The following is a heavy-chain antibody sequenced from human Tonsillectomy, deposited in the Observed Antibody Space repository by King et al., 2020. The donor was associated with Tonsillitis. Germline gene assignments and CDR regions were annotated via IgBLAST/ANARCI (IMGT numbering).Heavy chain of an antibody. CDR2: IYWNDDK. CDR3: AHRLSPRYCSGGSCYSRGGFDY. Sequence: TLKESGPTLVKPTQTLTLTCTFSGFSLSTSGVGVGWIRQPPGKALEWLALIYWNDDKRYSPSLKSRLTITKDTSKNQVVLTMTNMDPVDTATYYCAHRLSPRYCSGGSCYSRGGFDYWGQGTLVTVSS. CDR1: GFSLSTSGVG. J-gene: IGHJ4*02. D-gene: IGHD2-15*01. V-gene: IGHV2-5*01.